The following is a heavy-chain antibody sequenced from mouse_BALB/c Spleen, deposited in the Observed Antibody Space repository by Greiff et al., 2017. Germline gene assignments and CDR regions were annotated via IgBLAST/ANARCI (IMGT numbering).Heavy chain of an antibody. V-gene: IGHV1S22*01. CDR2: IYPGSGST. Sequence: LQQPGSELVRPGASVKLSCKASGYTFTSYWMHWVKQRPGQGLEWIGNIYPGSGSTNYDEKFKSKATLTVDTSASTAYMQLSSLTSEDSAVYYCTRGFTTVVANDYWGQGTTLTVSS. D-gene: IGHD1-1*01. CDR3: TRGFTTVVANDY. J-gene: IGHJ2*01. CDR1: GYTFTSYW.